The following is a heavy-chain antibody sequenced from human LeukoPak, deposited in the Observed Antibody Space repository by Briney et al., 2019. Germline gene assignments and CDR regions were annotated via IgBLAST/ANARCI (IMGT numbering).Heavy chain of an antibody. J-gene: IGHJ3*02. CDR1: GFTFSSYR. D-gene: IGHD2-2*01. CDR3: ARGRDIVVVPAAIDDAFDI. Sequence: GGSLRLSCAASGFTFSSYRMIWVRQTPGKGLEWVSSISSSSSTINYADSMRGLFTISRDNAKNSLYLQINSLRAEDTAVYYCARGRDIVVVPAAIDDAFDIWGQGTMVTVSS. V-gene: IGHV3-48*04. CDR2: ISSSSSTI.